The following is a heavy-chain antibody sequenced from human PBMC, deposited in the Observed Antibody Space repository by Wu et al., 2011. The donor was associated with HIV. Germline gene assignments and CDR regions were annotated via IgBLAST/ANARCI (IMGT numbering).Heavy chain of an antibody. J-gene: IGHJ4*02. V-gene: IGHV1-69*05. CDR2: IIPXFGTA. Sequence: EVKKPGSSVKVSCKASGATFSSYAISWVRQAPGQGLEWMGRIIPXFGTANYAQKFQGRVTMTRDTSTSTVYMDLSSLRFEDTAVYYCARTYGDYDKFDYWGQGTLVTVSS. CDR3: ARTYGDYDKFDY. CDR1: GATFSSYA. D-gene: IGHD4-17*01.